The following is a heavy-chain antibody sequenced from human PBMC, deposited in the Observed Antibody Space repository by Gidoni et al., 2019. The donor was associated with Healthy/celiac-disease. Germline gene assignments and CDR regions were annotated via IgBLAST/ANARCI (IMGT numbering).Heavy chain of an antibody. CDR3: AKGGDGYNLIDY. D-gene: IGHD5-12*01. J-gene: IGHJ4*02. CDR1: GFTFDDYT. CDR2: ISWDGGST. Sequence: EVQLVESGGVVVQPGGSLRLSCAASGFTFDDYTMHWVRQAPGKGLEWVSLISWDGGSTYYADSVKGRFTISRDNSKNSLYLQMNSLRTEDTALYYCAKGGDGYNLIDYWGQGTLVTVSS. V-gene: IGHV3-43*01.